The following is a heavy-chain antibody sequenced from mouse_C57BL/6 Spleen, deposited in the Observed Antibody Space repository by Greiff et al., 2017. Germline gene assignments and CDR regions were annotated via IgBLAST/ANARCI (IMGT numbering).Heavy chain of an antibody. CDR1: GYTFTSYW. V-gene: IGHV1-53*01. Sequence: VQLQQPGTELVKPGASVKLSCKASGYTFTSYWMHWVKQRPGQGLEWIGNINPSNGGTNYNEKFKSKATPTVDKSSSTAYMQLSSLTSEDSAVYYCARGGYDEDYAMDYWGQGTSVTVSS. D-gene: IGHD2-2*01. CDR3: ARGGYDEDYAMDY. CDR2: INPSNGGT. J-gene: IGHJ4*01.